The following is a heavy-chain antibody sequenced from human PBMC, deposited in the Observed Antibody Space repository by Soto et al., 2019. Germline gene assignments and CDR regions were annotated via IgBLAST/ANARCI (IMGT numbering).Heavy chain of an antibody. D-gene: IGHD6-25*01. Sequence: QEQLVQSGAEVKKPGASVKVSCKASGYTFTEYYIHWVRQVPGRGLEWMGWISPNSGRTKSAQKFQGWVTRTEDTSIATGYMELNGLKSDDTAIYFCARRLGAAGDYFYGLDVRGQGTGVIVSS. V-gene: IGHV1-2*04. CDR2: ISPNSGRT. CDR1: GYTFTEYY. CDR3: ARRLGAAGDYFYGLDV. J-gene: IGHJ6*02.